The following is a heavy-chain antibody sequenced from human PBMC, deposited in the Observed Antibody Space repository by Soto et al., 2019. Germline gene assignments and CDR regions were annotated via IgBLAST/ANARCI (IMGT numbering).Heavy chain of an antibody. J-gene: IGHJ4*02. D-gene: IGHD6-25*01. Sequence: QVQLQESGPGLVESSGTLSLTCEVSSGSISSGNWWSWVRQPPGKGLEWIGEIYYTGATNYNPSLKSRVTVTIDKSKDQFSLNLRSATAADTAVYYCARVFSSGSGWMYYFDFWGQVILVSVSS. CDR2: IYYTGAT. CDR1: SGSISSGNW. V-gene: IGHV4-4*02. CDR3: ARVFSSGSGWMYYFDF.